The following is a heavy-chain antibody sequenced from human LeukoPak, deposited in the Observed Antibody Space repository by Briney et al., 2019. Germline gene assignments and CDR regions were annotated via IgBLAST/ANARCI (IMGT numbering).Heavy chain of an antibody. Sequence: SETLXLTCAVSXDXXXXXXXXXGXXXQPXXXRXEXXGXXXYTGXTHFNXSLKSRVTISVDTSKNQFSLQLTSVTAADTALYXCXRSGYKYGSLYVNWGQGALVTVSS. CDR2: XXYTGXT. CDR3: XRSGYKYGSLYVN. J-gene: IGHJ4*02. CDR1: XDXXXXXXXX. D-gene: IGHD5-18*01. V-gene: IGHV4-39*01.